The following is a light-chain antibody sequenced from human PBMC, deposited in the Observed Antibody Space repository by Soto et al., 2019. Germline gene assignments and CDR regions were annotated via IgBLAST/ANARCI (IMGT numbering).Light chain of an antibody. CDR1: QSVGXX. J-gene: IGKJ2*01. Sequence: XIVLTXSPATXSLSSGERATFSCRASQSVGXXLAWDQQRPGQPPRLLIYDASNRATGIPARFSGSGSGTDFTLTISSLEPEDVAVXYCQXRSIWPRNTFGLGTKLEIK. CDR2: DAS. V-gene: IGKV3-11*01. CDR3: QXRSIWPRNT.